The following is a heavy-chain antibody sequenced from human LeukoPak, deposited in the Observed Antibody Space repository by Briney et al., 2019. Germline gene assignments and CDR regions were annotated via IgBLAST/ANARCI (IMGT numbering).Heavy chain of an antibody. CDR3: ARGAWIQHHMDV. J-gene: IGHJ6*03. CDR1: GFTFSSYA. Sequence: PGGSLRLSCAASGFTFSSYAMHWVRQAPGKGLEYVSAISSNGGSTYYANSVKGRFTISRDNSKNTLYLQMGSLRAEDMAVYYCARGAWIQHHMDVWGKGTTVTVSS. CDR2: ISSNGGST. D-gene: IGHD5-18*01. V-gene: IGHV3-64*01.